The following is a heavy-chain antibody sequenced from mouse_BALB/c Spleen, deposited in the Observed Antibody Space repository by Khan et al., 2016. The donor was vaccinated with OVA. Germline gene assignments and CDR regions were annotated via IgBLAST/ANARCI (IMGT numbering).Heavy chain of an antibody. CDR2: ISYSGST. CDR1: GYSITSGYG. J-gene: IGHJ2*01. V-gene: IGHV3-2*02. D-gene: IGHD1-2*01. Sequence: EVELVESGPGLVKPSQSLSLTCTVTGYSITSGYGWNWIRQFPGNKLEWMGYISYSGSTNYNPSLKSRISITRDTSKNQFFLQLNSVTTEDTATYYWARTARIKYWGQGTTLTVSS. CDR3: ARTARIKY.